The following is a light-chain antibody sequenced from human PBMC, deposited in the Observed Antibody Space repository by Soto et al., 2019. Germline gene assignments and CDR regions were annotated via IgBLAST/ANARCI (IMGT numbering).Light chain of an antibody. CDR1: HSVSSSY. V-gene: IGKV3-20*01. Sequence: EIVMTQSPATLSVSPGERATLSCRVGHSVSSSYLAWYQQKPGQAPRLLIYGASSRVAGIPDRFRGAGSGTDFTLTISRLEPEDFAVYVCQQYGSSPPTFGQGTKV. J-gene: IGKJ1*01. CDR2: GAS. CDR3: QQYGSSPPT.